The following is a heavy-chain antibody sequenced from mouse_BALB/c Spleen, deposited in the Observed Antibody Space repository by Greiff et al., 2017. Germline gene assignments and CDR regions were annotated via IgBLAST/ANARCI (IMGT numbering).Heavy chain of an antibody. CDR3: ARGGRQLGIQFAY. V-gene: IGHV1-14*01. J-gene: IGHJ3*01. CDR1: GYTFTSYV. D-gene: IGHD3-2*01. CDR2: INPYNDGT. Sequence: VQLQQSGPELVKPGASVKMSCKASGYTFTSYVMHWVKQKPGQGLEWIGYINPYNDGTKYNEKFKGKATLTSDKSSSTAYMERSSLTSEDSAVYYCARGGRQLGIQFAYWGQGTLVTVSA.